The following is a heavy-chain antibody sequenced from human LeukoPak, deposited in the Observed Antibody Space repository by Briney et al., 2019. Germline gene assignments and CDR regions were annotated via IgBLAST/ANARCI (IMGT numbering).Heavy chain of an antibody. D-gene: IGHD3-22*01. CDR2: VNHSGST. CDR3: ARRGYYDSSGCSY. Sequence: GSLRLSCAASGFTFSSYSMNWVRQAPGKGLEWIGEVNHSGSTNYNPSLKSRVTISVDTSKNQFSLKLNSVTAADTAVYYCARRGYYDSSGCSYWGQGTLDTVSS. CDR1: GFTFSSYS. V-gene: IGHV4-34*01. J-gene: IGHJ4*02.